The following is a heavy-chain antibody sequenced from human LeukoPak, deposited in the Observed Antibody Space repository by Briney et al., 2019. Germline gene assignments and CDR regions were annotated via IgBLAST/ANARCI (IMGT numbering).Heavy chain of an antibody. D-gene: IGHD3-10*01. CDR1: GFSFSNYA. CDR3: ARAGRALLWFGELLGDAFDI. Sequence: GGSLRLSCAASGFSFSNYAMSWVRQAPGKGLEWVSAISGSGSGTYYADSVKGRFTISRDNAKNTLYLQMNSLRAEDTAVYYCARAGRALLWFGELLGDAFDIWGQGTMVTVSS. J-gene: IGHJ3*02. V-gene: IGHV3-23*01. CDR2: ISGSGSGT.